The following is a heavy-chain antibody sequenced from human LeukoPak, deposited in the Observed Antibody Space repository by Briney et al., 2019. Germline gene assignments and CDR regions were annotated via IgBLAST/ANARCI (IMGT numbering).Heavy chain of an antibody. CDR1: GGSISSYY. J-gene: IGHJ3*02. CDR2: IYYSGST. D-gene: IGHD1-14*01. V-gene: IGHV4-59*01. Sequence: PSETLSLTCTVSGGSISSYYWSWIRQPPGKGLEGIGYIYYSGSTNYNPSLKSRVTISVDTSKNQFSLKLSSVTAADTAVYYCARDSGNLRDDAFDIWGQGTMVTVSS. CDR3: ARDSGNLRDDAFDI.